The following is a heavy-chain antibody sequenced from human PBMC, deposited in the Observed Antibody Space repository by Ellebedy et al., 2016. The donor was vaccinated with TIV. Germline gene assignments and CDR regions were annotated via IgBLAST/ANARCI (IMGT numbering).Heavy chain of an antibody. Sequence: GGSLRLXCAASAFTFSSYAMHWVRQAPGKGLEWVSGIGSSGSSTAYADSVKGRFTISRDNSKNTLYLQMNSLRAEDTAVYYCARFHYGDYDYWGQGTLVTVSS. J-gene: IGHJ4*02. CDR3: ARFHYGDYDY. V-gene: IGHV3-23*01. CDR2: IGSSGSST. D-gene: IGHD4-17*01. CDR1: AFTFSSYA.